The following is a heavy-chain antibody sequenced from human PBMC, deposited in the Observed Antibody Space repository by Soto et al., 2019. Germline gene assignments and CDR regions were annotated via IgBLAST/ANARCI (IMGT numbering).Heavy chain of an antibody. J-gene: IGHJ4*02. CDR1: GGTFSSYT. Sequence: QVQLVQSGAEVKKPGSSVNVSCKASGGTFSSYTISWVRQAPGQGLEWMGRIIPILGIANYAQKFQGRVTITADKSTSTAYMELSSLRSEDTAVYYCARDGASGYYSYWGQGTLVTVSS. D-gene: IGHD3-22*01. V-gene: IGHV1-69*08. CDR3: ARDGASGYYSY. CDR2: IIPILGIA.